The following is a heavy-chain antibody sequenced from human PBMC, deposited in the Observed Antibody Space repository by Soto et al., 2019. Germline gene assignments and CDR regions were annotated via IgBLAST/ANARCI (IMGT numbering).Heavy chain of an antibody. CDR3: ARAYGGYAGDY. D-gene: IGHD5-12*01. CDR2: IYYSGST. CDR1: GGSISSYY. Sequence: QVQLQESGPGLVKPSETLSLTCTVSGGSISSYYWSWIRQPPGKGLEWIGYIYYSGSTNYNPSLKGRVTISVDTSKNQFSLKLSSVTAADTAVYYCARAYGGYAGDYWGQGTLVTVSS. V-gene: IGHV4-59*01. J-gene: IGHJ4*02.